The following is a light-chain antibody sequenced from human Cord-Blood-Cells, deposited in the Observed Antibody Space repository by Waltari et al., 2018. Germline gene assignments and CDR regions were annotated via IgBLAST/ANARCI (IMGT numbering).Light chain of an antibody. CDR3: QQSYSTPPLT. CDR1: QSISSY. J-gene: IGKJ4*01. CDR2: AAS. V-gene: IGKV1-39*01. Sequence: DIQMTQSQSSLSASVGDRVTIPCRASQSISSYLNWYQQKPGKAPKLLIYAASSLQSGDPSRFSGSGSGTDFTLTISSLQPEDFATYYCQQSYSTPPLTFGGGTKVEIK.